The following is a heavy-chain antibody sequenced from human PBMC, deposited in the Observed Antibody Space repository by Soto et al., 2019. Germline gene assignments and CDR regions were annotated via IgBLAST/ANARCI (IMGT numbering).Heavy chain of an antibody. CDR2: ISYDGSNK. Sequence: QVQLVESGGGVVQPGRSLRLSCAASGFTFSSYAMHWVRQAPGKGLEWVAVISYDGSNKYYADSVKGRFTISRDNSKNTLYPQMNGLSAEVTAVYYGARVGRVHYFDYWGQGTLVTVSS. CDR1: GFTFSSYA. V-gene: IGHV3-30-3*01. D-gene: IGHD2-2*01. CDR3: ARVGRVHYFDY. J-gene: IGHJ4*02.